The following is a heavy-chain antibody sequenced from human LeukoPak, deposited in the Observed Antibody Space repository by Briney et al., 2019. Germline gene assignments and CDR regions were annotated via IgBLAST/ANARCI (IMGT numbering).Heavy chain of an antibody. Sequence: GGSLRLSCAASGFTFSDYYMSWIRQAPGKGLEWVSYISPSGTTIYYLDSVKGRFTISRDNAKNSLYLQMNSLRAEDTAFYYCARRLTGDDAFDIWGQGTMVSVSS. CDR3: ARRLTGDDAFDI. V-gene: IGHV3-11*01. J-gene: IGHJ3*02. CDR2: ISPSGTTI. D-gene: IGHD3-16*01. CDR1: GFTFSDYY.